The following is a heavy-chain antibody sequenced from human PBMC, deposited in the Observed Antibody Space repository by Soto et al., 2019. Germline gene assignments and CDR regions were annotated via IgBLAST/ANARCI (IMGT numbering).Heavy chain of an antibody. J-gene: IGHJ4*02. CDR2: IIPIFGTA. CDR3: ANHPDHDYGGRWLDY. V-gene: IGHV1-69*12. CDR1: GGTLSSYA. D-gene: IGHD4-17*01. Sequence: QVQLVQSGAEVKKPGSSVKVSCKASGGTLSSYAISWVRQAPGQGLEWMGGIIPIFGTANYEQKFQGRVTITADEFTSTAFMELSSLRSEDTAVYYCANHPDHDYGGRWLDYWVQGTLVTVSS.